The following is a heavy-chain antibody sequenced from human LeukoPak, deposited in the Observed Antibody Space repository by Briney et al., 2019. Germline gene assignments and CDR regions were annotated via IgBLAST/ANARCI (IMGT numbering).Heavy chain of an antibody. D-gene: IGHD6-19*01. Sequence: GGSLRLSCAASGFTFSTYAMTWVRQAPGKGLEWVSGISGSGGSTYYADSVKGRFTISRDNSKNTLYLQMNSLRVEDTALYYCARMAGYSSGWFNSWAREPWSPSPQ. CDR2: ISGSGGST. CDR1: GFTFSTYA. CDR3: ARMAGYSSGWFNS. J-gene: IGHJ5*01. V-gene: IGHV3-23*01.